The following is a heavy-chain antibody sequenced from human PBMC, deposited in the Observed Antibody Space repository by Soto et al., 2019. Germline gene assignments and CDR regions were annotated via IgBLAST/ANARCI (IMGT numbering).Heavy chain of an antibody. CDR3: AKDGWYDPPVD. Sequence: GGSLRLACAATGFTFSSYAMSWVRQAPGKGLEWVSAISGSGGSTYYADSVKGRFTISRDNSKNTLYLQMNSLRAEDTALYYCAKDGWYDPPVDWGQGTLVTVSS. CDR2: ISGSGGST. CDR1: GFTFSSYA. D-gene: IGHD6-19*01. J-gene: IGHJ4*02. V-gene: IGHV3-23*01.